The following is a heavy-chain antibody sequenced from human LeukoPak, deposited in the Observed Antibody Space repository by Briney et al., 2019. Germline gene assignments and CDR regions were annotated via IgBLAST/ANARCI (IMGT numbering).Heavy chain of an antibody. CDR2: IYYSGST. Sequence: PSETLSLTCTVSGGSISSYYWSWLRQPPGKGLEWIGYIYYSGSTNYNPSLKSRVTISVDTSKNQFSLKLSSVTAADTAVYYCAREDYYMDVWGKGTTVTVSS. J-gene: IGHJ6*03. CDR3: AREDYYMDV. CDR1: GGSISSYY. V-gene: IGHV4-59*01.